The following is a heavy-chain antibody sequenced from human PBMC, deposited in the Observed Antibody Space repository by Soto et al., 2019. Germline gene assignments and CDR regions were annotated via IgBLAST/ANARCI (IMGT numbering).Heavy chain of an antibody. CDR2: IFSSGTT. CDR1: GDSISSGNKY. Sequence: SETLSLTCTVSGDSISSGNKYWSWIRQPPGKGLEWIGYIFSSGTTYYNPSLKSRLTMSLDASQNQFSLKLNSLTDADTAVYFCARVRCNSTSCYSKNTFDFWGQGTMVTVSS. CDR3: ARVRCNSTSCYSKNTFDF. J-gene: IGHJ3*01. D-gene: IGHD2-2*02. V-gene: IGHV4-30-4*01.